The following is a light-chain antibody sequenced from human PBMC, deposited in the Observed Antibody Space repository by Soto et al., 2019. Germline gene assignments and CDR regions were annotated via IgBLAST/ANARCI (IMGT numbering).Light chain of an antibody. Sequence: EIVVTQSPATLSVSPGERVTLSCRASQSVSSSLAWYQQRPGQAPRLLIYDISTRAAGIAARFSGSGSGTEFTLTISSLQSEDSAVYYCQQYVHWPPGAFGQGTTVEIK. CDR2: DIS. V-gene: IGKV3-15*01. CDR3: QQYVHWPPGA. J-gene: IGKJ1*01. CDR1: QSVSSS.